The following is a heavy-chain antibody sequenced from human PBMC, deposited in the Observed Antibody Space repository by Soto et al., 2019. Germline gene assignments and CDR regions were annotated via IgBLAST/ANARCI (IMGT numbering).Heavy chain of an antibody. CDR3: ATDRYCSASTCYSEKNY. CDR2: ITTSGTVI. CDR1: GFTFSTYT. J-gene: IGHJ4*02. V-gene: IGHV3-48*02. Sequence: EVQLVESGGGLAQPGGSLRLTCVASGFTFSTYTMNWVRQAPGKGLEWISYITTSGTVIYYADSVKGRFTISRDNAQNSLYLQMDRLRDEDTAVYYCATDRYCSASTCYSEKNYWGQGTQVTVSS. D-gene: IGHD2-15*01.